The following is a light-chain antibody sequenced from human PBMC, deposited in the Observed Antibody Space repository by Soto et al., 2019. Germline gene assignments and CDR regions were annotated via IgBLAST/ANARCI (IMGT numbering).Light chain of an antibody. J-gene: IGLJ2*01. CDR1: SSNIGAGYD. Sequence: QSVLTQTPSVSGAPGQKITMSCTGSSSNIGAGYDVHWYQQIPGAAPRLLISADNNRPSGVPDRFSASKSGTSASLAITGLQAEDEANYYCQSYDTGLSGVIFGAGTKLTVL. V-gene: IGLV1-40*01. CDR3: QSYDTGLSGVI. CDR2: ADN.